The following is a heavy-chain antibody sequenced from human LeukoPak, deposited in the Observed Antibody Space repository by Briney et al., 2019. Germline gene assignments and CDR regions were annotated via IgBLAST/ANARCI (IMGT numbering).Heavy chain of an antibody. D-gene: IGHD3-22*01. CDR2: IIPIFGIA. CDR1: GGTFSSYT. V-gene: IGHV1-69*04. Sequence: SVKVSCKASGGTFSSYTISWVRQAPGQGLEWMGRIIPIFGIANYAQKFQGRVTITADKSTSTAYMELSSLRSEDTAVYYCATDGGYYDSSGYYCFDYWGQGTLVTVSS. CDR3: ATDGGYYDSSGYYCFDY. J-gene: IGHJ4*02.